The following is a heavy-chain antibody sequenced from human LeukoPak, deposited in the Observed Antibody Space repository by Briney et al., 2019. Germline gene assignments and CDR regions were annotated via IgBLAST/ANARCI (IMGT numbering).Heavy chain of an antibody. Sequence: ASVKVSCKASGYTFTSYAMHWVRQAPGQRLEWMGWINAGNGNTKYSQKFQGRVTITRDISASTAYMELSSLRSEDTAVYYCARDLGRVNLWSKTINWFDPWGQGTLVTVSS. D-gene: IGHD3-10*01. J-gene: IGHJ5*02. CDR1: GYTFTSYA. CDR3: ARDLGRVNLWSKTINWFDP. V-gene: IGHV1-3*01. CDR2: INAGNGNT.